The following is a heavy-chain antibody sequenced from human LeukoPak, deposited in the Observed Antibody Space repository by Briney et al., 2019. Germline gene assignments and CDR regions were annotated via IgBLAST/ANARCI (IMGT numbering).Heavy chain of an antibody. J-gene: IGHJ4*02. CDR2: INHSGST. CDR3: ARGLSRIAMVRGVIPQATPFDY. CDR1: GGSFSGYY. D-gene: IGHD3-10*01. Sequence: PSETLSLTCAVYGGSFSGYYWSWIRQPPGKGLEWVGEINHSGSTNYNPSLMSRVAISVDTSKNQFSLKLSSVTAADTAVYYCARGLSRIAMVRGVIPQATPFDYWGQRTRVTVSS. V-gene: IGHV4-34*01.